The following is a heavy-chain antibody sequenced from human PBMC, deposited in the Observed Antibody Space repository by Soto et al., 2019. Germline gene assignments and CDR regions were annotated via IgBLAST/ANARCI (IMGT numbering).Heavy chain of an antibody. Sequence: QVQLVESGGGVVQPGRSLRLSCAASGFTFSSYGMHWVRQAPGKGLEWVAVISYDGSNKYYADSVKGRFTISRDNSKNPLYLQMNSLRAEDTDVYYCANGGWIQLWLWGGFDYWGQGTLVTVSS. J-gene: IGHJ4*02. D-gene: IGHD5-18*01. CDR3: ANGGWIQLWLWGGFDY. V-gene: IGHV3-30*18. CDR2: ISYDGSNK. CDR1: GFTFSSYG.